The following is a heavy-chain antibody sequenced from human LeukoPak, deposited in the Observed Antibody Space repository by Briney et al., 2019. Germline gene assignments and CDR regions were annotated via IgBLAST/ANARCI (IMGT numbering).Heavy chain of an antibody. CDR2: IYWDDDK. J-gene: IGHJ5*02. CDR1: GFSLSINGVG. D-gene: IGHD4-11*01. V-gene: IGHV2-5*02. CDR3: AHSGYSNYVTWRFDP. Sequence: ASGPTLVNPTQTLTLTCTFSGFSLSINGVGVGWIRQPPGKALEWLSLIYWDDDKRYSPSLKSRLTITKDTSKNQVVLTMTNMDPVDTATYYCAHSGYSNYVTWRFDPWGQGTLVTVSS.